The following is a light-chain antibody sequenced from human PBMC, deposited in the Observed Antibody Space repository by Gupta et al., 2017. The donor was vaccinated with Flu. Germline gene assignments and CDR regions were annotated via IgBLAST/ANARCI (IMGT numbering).Light chain of an antibody. CDR1: QSVLYNSNNKNF. J-gene: IGKJ4*01. V-gene: IGKV4-1*01. Sequence: EIVLTQSPDSLAAPQGDQATINCKSSQSVLYNSNNKNFLSWYQQKPGQPPKLLSYWASTRESGVPDRFSGSGSGTDFTLTISSLQAEDVAVYYCQQYYSTPLTFGGGTKVEIK. CDR3: QQYYSTPLT. CDR2: WAS.